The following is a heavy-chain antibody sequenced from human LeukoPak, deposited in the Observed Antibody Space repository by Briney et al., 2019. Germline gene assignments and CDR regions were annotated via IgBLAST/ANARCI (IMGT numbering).Heavy chain of an antibody. V-gene: IGHV4-34*01. D-gene: IGHD3-10*01. CDR1: GGSFSGYY. J-gene: IGHJ6*03. CDR2: INHSGST. Sequence: PSETLSLTCAVYGGSFSGYYWSWIRQPPGKGLEWIGEINHSGSTNYNPSLKSRVTISVDTSKNQFSLKLSSVTAADTAVYYCARRFRATYYYGSGRGYMDVWGKGTTVTISS. CDR3: ARRFRATYYYGSGRGYMDV.